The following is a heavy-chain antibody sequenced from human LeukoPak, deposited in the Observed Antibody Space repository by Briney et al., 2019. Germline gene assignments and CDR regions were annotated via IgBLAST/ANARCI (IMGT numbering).Heavy chain of an antibody. CDR2: VTGSGGRT. V-gene: IGHV3-23*01. CDR3: AIIRGVYYYDSSGYYW. Sequence: GGSLRLSCAASGFTFNAFAMSWVRQAPGKGLEWVSVVTGSGGRTYYADSVKGRFTISRDNAKNSLYLQMNSLRAEDTAVYYCAIIRGVYYYDSSGYYWWGQGTLVTVSS. J-gene: IGHJ4*02. D-gene: IGHD3-22*01. CDR1: GFTFNAFA.